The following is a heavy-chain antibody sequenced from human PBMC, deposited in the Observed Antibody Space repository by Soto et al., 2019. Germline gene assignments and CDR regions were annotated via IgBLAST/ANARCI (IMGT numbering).Heavy chain of an antibody. D-gene: IGHD3-10*01. CDR2: ITGSGHST. J-gene: IGHJ6*02. V-gene: IGHV3-23*01. CDR3: AKASGSGNDYYYGMDV. CDR1: GFTFSSYA. Sequence: GGSLRLSCAASGFTFSSYAMSWVRQAPGKGLEWVSAITGSGHSTYYADSVKGWFTISRDNSKNTLYLQMNSLRAEDTALYYCAKASGSGNDYYYGMDVWGQGTTVTVSS.